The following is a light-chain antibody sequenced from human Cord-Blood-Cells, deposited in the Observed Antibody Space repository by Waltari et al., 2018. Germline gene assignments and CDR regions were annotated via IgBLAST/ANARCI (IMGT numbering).Light chain of an antibody. V-gene: IGKV3-20*01. CDR1: QSVSTSY. CDR2: GAS. CDR3: QQYGSSPPWT. Sequence: EIVLTHSPGTLSLSPGDRATLSCRASQSVSTSYLAWYQQKPGQAPRLLIYGASSRATGIPDRFSGSGSGTDFTLTISRLEPEDFAVYYCQQYGSSPPWTFGQGTKVEIK. J-gene: IGKJ1*01.